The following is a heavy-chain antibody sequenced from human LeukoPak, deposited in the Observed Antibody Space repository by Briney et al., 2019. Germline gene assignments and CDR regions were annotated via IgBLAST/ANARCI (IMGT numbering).Heavy chain of an antibody. CDR2: IKTDGSEQ. CDR1: GFTFSNYW. CDR3: ARDLGWLQSDY. Sequence: AGGSLRLSCEGSGFTFSNYWMGWVRQAPGKGLQWVANIKTDGSEQYYVDSMKGRLTISRDNAKNSVYLQIHNLRAEDTAVYYCARDLGWLQSDYWGQGTLVTVSS. V-gene: IGHV3-7*01. J-gene: IGHJ4*02. D-gene: IGHD5-24*01.